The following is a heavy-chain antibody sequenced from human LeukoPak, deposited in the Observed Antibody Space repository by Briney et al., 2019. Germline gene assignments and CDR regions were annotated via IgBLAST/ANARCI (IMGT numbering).Heavy chain of an antibody. J-gene: IGHJ4*02. D-gene: IGHD3-10*01. Sequence: SETLSLTCAVYGGSFSGYYWSWVRQSPGKGLEWVGEINHSESTNFNPSLKSRVTMSVDTSKNHFSLKLSSVTAADTAVYHCARGPSSASGSSHFDYWSQGILVTVSS. CDR3: ARGPSSASGSSHFDY. V-gene: IGHV4-34*01. CDR1: GGSFSGYY. CDR2: INHSEST.